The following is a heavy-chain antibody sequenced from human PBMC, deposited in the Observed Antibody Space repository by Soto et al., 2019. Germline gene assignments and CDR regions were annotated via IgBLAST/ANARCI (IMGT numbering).Heavy chain of an antibody. CDR2: INPSGGST. Sequence: QVQLVQSGAEVKKPGASVKVSCKASGYTFTSYYMHWVRQAPGQGLEWMGIINPSGGSTRYAQKFEGRVTMTRDTSTSTVYMALSSLRSEDTAVYYCARGLIYDSSGYYFDYWGQGTLVTVSS. V-gene: IGHV1-46*01. D-gene: IGHD3-22*01. J-gene: IGHJ4*02. CDR3: ARGLIYDSSGYYFDY. CDR1: GYTFTSYY.